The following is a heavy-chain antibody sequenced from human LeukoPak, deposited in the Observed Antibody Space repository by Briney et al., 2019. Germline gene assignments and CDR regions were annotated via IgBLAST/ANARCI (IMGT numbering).Heavy chain of an antibody. CDR3: AGRGQSTDY. CDR1: GGSISSSSYY. CDR2: IYYSGST. Sequence: SETLSPTCTVSGGSISSSSYYWGWIRQPPGKGLEWIGSIYYSGSTYYNPSLKSRVTISVDTSKNQFSLKLSSVTAADTAVYYCAGRGQSTDYWGQGTLVTVSS. D-gene: IGHD3-16*01. J-gene: IGHJ4*02. V-gene: IGHV4-39*01.